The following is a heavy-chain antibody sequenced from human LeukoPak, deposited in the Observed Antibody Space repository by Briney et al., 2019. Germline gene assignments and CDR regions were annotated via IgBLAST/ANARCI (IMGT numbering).Heavy chain of an antibody. J-gene: IGHJ4*02. V-gene: IGHV3-74*01. Sequence: SGGSLRLSCAASGFTFSESWMHWVRQVPGKGLAWVTRIDTDGTNIRYTDSVKGRFTISRDNAKNSLYLQMNSLRAEDTAVYYCARFIAAAGNDYWGQGTLVTVSS. CDR1: GFTFSESW. D-gene: IGHD6-13*01. CDR2: IDTDGTNI. CDR3: ARFIAAAGNDY.